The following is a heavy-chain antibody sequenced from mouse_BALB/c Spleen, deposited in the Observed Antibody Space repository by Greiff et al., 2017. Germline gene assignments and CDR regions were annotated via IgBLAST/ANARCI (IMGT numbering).Heavy chain of an antibody. CDR1: GYAFTNYL. D-gene: IGHD2-12*01. Sequence: QVQLQQSGAELVRPGTSVKVSCKASGYAFTNYLIEWVKQRPGQGLEWIGVINPGSGGTNYNEKFKGKATLTADKSSSTAYIQLSSLTSDDSAVYFCARGERRKAWFAYWGEGTLVTVSA. J-gene: IGHJ3*01. CDR2: INPGSGGT. CDR3: ARGERRKAWFAY. V-gene: IGHV1-54*01.